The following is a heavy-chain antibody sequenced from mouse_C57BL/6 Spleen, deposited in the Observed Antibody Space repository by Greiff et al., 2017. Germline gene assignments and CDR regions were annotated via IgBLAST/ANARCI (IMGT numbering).Heavy chain of an antibody. J-gene: IGHJ2*01. Sequence: VHVKQSGAELVKPGASVKLSCTASGFNIKDYYMNWVKQRTEQGLEWIGRIDPEDGETKYDPKFQGKATITADTSSNTAYLQLSSLTSEDTAVYYLARIITTVSDYWGQGTTRTVSS. D-gene: IGHD1-1*01. CDR3: ARIITTVSDY. V-gene: IGHV14-2*01. CDR2: IDPEDGET. CDR1: GFNIKDYY.